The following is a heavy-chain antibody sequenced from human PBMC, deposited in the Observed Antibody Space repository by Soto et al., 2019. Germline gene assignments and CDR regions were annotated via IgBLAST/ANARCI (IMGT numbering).Heavy chain of an antibody. Sequence: SETLSLTCAVYGGSFSGYYWSWFRQPPGKGLEWIGEINHSGSTNYNPSLKSRVTISVDTSKNQFSLKLSSVTAADTAVYYCARRDVDIVAKIEVFDIWGQGTMVTVSS. V-gene: IGHV4-34*01. CDR3: ARRDVDIVAKIEVFDI. CDR2: INHSGST. J-gene: IGHJ3*02. D-gene: IGHD5-12*01. CDR1: GGSFSGYY.